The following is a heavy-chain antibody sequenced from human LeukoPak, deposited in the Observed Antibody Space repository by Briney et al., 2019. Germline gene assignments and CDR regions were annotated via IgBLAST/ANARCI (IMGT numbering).Heavy chain of an antibody. CDR1: GGSISSFY. CDR3: ARERTSYYYYYMDV. CDR2: IFTSGST. J-gene: IGHJ6*03. V-gene: IGHV4-4*07. Sequence: SETLSLTCTVSGGSISSFYWSWIRQPAGKGLDWIGRIFTSGSTNYNPSLKSRATISVDKSKNQFSLKLSSVTAADTAVYYCARERTSYYYYYMDVWGKGTTVTVSS.